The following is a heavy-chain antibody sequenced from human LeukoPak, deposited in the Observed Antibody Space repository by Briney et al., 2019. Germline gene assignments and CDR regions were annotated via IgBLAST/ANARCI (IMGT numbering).Heavy chain of an antibody. CDR2: INSDGGST. Sequence: GGSLRLSCAASGFTFSSYWMHWVRQPPGKGLVWVSRINSDGGSTTYADSVKGRFTISRDNARNTLYLQMSGLRTDDTAMYHCVKDLSGSYTFDYWGQGTLVTVSS. CDR1: GFTFSSYW. D-gene: IGHD1-26*01. V-gene: IGHV3-74*01. J-gene: IGHJ4*02. CDR3: VKDLSGSYTFDY.